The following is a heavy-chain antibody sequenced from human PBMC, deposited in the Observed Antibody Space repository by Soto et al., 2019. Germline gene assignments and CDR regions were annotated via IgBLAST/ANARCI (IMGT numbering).Heavy chain of an antibody. CDR1: GGSISSYY. Sequence: TSETLSLTCTVSGGSISSYYWSWIRQPPGKGLEWIGYIYYSGSTNYNPSLKSRVTISVDTSKNQSSLKLSSVTAADTAVYYCARDEGSSSWNHWFDPWGQGTLVTVSS. CDR2: IYYSGST. V-gene: IGHV4-59*01. J-gene: IGHJ5*02. CDR3: ARDEGSSSWNHWFDP. D-gene: IGHD6-13*01.